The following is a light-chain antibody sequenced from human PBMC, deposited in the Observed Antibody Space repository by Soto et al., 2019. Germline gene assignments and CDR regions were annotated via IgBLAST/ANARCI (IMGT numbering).Light chain of an antibody. Sequence: DIQMTQSPSAVSASVGDTVTVTCRASQGITTFLAWFRQRPGKVPERLIYGASSLQSGVPSRFSGRGSGTEFTLTISSLQPEDFRTYYCLQHNSYPYTFGPGTKLEIK. CDR2: GAS. J-gene: IGKJ2*01. V-gene: IGKV1-17*03. CDR3: LQHNSYPYT. CDR1: QGITTF.